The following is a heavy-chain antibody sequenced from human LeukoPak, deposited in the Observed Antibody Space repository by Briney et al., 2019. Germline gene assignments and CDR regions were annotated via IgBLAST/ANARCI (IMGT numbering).Heavy chain of an antibody. CDR1: GFTFSSYW. J-gene: IGHJ6*02. CDR2: IKQDGSEK. V-gene: IGHV3-7*01. CDR3: ARSPVVYYYYGMDV. Sequence: GGSLRPSCAASGFTFSSYWMSWVRQAPGKGLEWVANIKQDGSEKYYVDSVKGRFTISRDNAKNSLYLQMNSLRAEDTAVYYCARSPVVYYYYGMDVWGQGTTVTVSS.